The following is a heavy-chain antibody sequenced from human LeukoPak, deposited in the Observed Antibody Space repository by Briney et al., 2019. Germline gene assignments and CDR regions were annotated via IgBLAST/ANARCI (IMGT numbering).Heavy chain of an antibody. J-gene: IGHJ5*02. D-gene: IGHD2-15*01. CDR2: FYDGEST. Sequence: SETLSLTCTVSGDSISSSSYYWGWIRQPPGKGLEWIGSFYDGESTFYNPSLTSRVTISVDTSKNQFSLKLSSVTAADTAVYYCARGPVGFDPWGQGTLVTVSS. CDR1: GDSISSSSYY. CDR3: ARGPVGFDP. V-gene: IGHV4-39*07.